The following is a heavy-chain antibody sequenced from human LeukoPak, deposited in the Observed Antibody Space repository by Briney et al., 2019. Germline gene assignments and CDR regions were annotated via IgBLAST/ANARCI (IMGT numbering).Heavy chain of an antibody. CDR3: ARKGLAYYDSSGYYYGGEFDY. CDR2: IIPIFGTA. CDR1: GGTFSSYA. D-gene: IGHD3-22*01. Sequence: SVKVSCKASGGTFSSYAISWVRQAPGQGLEWMGGIIPIFGTANYAQKFQGRVTITTDESTSTAYMELGSLRSEDTAVYYCARKGLAYYDSSGYYYGGEFDYWGQGTLVTVSS. J-gene: IGHJ4*02. V-gene: IGHV1-69*05.